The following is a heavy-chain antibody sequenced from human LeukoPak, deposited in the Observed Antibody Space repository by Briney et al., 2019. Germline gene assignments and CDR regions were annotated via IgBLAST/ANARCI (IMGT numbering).Heavy chain of an antibody. J-gene: IGHJ4*02. CDR2: IYHSGST. D-gene: IGHD1-26*01. CDR1: GYSISSGYY. Sequence: SETLSLTCAVSGYSISSGYYWGWIRQPPGKGLEWIGSIYHSGSTYYNPSLKSRVTISVDTSKNQFSLKLSSVTAADTAVYYCARLEEVGYGGLFYFDSWGQGTLVTVSS. V-gene: IGHV4-38-2*01. CDR3: ARLEEVGYGGLFYFDS.